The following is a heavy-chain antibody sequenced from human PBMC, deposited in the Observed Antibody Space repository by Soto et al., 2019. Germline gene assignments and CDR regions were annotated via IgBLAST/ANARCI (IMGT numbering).Heavy chain of an antibody. CDR3: ARDRGVAPPVAGNTHYYYYMDV. J-gene: IGHJ6*03. V-gene: IGHV1-18*01. CDR2: ISAFNGNT. D-gene: IGHD6-19*01. Sequence: QDQLVQSGAEVKKPGASVTVSCKASGYSFTNYGVTWVRQAPGQGLEWMGWISAFNGNTHYAQNLQGRVTMTTDASTRTAYMELRSLRSDDTVVYYCARDRGVAPPVAGNTHYYYYMDVWGKGTTVTVSS. CDR1: GYSFTNYG.